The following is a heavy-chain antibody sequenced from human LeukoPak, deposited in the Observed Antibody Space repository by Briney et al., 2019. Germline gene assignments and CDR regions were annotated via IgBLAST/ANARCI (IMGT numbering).Heavy chain of an antibody. CDR2: IYSGGST. CDR1: GFTVSSNY. CDR3: ARDGRTPQSSSWLLDY. J-gene: IGHJ4*02. V-gene: IGHV3-66*01. Sequence: PGGSLRLSCAASGFTVSSNYMSWVRQAPGKGLEWVSVIYSGGSTYYADSVKGRFTISRDNSKNTLYLQMNSLRAEDTAVYYCARDGRTPQSSSWLLDYWGQGTLVSVFS. D-gene: IGHD6-13*01.